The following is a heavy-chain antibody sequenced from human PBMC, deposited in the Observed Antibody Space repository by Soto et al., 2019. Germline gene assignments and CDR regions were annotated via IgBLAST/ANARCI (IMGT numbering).Heavy chain of an antibody. J-gene: IGHJ2*01. CDR2: IWNDGSKK. D-gene: IGHD1-1*01. V-gene: IGHV3-33*01. CDR3: VRGIPFQYSNNWLHWYFDL. Sequence: HPGGSLRLSCAASGFVYNTYAMHWVRLSPGKGLEWVALIWNDGSKKYYVDSVKGRFTISRDNSQNTLNLQMDSLRVEDTAVYFCVRGIPFQYSNNWLHWYFDLWGRGTQVTVSS. CDR1: GFVYNTYA.